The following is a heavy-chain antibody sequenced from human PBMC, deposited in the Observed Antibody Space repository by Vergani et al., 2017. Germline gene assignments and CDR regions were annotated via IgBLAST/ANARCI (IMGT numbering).Heavy chain of an antibody. CDR3: SRHSTLEWLGNLFWIYL. CDR1: GASIRSSNYY. J-gene: IGHJ5*02. Sequence: QLQLQESGPGLVKPSATLSLTCSVSGASIRSSNYYWGWIRQPPGKGLEWIASIYYSGSTYYNPSLKSRVTISVDTSKNQFSLKLSSVTAADTVVYFGSRHSTLEWLGNLFWIYLWGQGILVTFSS. V-gene: IGHV4-39*01. D-gene: IGHD3-3*01. CDR2: IYYSGST.